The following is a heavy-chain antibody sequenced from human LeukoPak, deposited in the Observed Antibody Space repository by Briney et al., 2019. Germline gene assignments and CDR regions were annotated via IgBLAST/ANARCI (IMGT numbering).Heavy chain of an antibody. Sequence: TGGSLRLSCGTSGFRFRTYAMTWVRQAPGEGLEWVSTITDVGDRALYIDSVRGRFTIFRDDSKNTLYLQMNSLRAEDTAVYYCTKDQDFRLGSMDFWGQGTLVTVSS. CDR3: TKDQDFRLGSMDF. CDR2: ITDVGDRA. J-gene: IGHJ4*02. V-gene: IGHV3-23*01. D-gene: IGHD7-27*01. CDR1: GFRFRTYA.